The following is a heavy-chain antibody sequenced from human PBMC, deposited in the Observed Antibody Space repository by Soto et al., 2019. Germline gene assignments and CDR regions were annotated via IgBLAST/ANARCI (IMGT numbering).Heavy chain of an antibody. J-gene: IGHJ4*02. D-gene: IGHD1-26*01. CDR2: LSNTGRRT. V-gene: IGHV3-23*01. Sequence: PGGSLRLSCEASGFTFSRVSMNWVRQAPGKGLEWVSGLSNTGRRTSYADSVKGRFNISRDNSENTVYLQMNSLRVEDTAVYYCATEMGATQGPFDNWGQGTLVTVSS. CDR3: ATEMGATQGPFDN. CDR1: GFTFSRVS.